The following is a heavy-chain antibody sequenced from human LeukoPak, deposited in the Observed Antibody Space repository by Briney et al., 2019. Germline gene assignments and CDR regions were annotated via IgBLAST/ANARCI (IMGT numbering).Heavy chain of an antibody. Sequence: PGGSLRLSCEASEFTLKDYWMHWVRQGPGKGLVWVSRINSDGSSASYADSVKGRFTISRDNAKNTLYLQMNSLRAEDTAVYYCARATLGLGAFDIWGQGTMVTVSS. CDR3: ARATLGLGAFDI. CDR1: EFTLKDYW. V-gene: IGHV3-74*01. J-gene: IGHJ3*02. CDR2: INSDGSSA.